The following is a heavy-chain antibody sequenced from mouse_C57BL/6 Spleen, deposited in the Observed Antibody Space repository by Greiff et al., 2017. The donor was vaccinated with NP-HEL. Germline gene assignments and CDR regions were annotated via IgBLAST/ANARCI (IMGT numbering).Heavy chain of an antibody. Sequence: QVQLQQSGAELVRPGTSVKMSCKASGYTFTNYWIGWAKQRPGHGLEWIGDIYPGGGYTNYNEKFKGKATLTADKSSSTAYMQFSSLTSEDSAIYYCARRGGIYYDDAAGGFDYWGQGTTLTVSS. D-gene: IGHD2-4*01. J-gene: IGHJ2*01. CDR1: GYTFTNYW. V-gene: IGHV1-63*01. CDR3: ARRGGIYYDDAAGGFDY. CDR2: IYPGGGYT.